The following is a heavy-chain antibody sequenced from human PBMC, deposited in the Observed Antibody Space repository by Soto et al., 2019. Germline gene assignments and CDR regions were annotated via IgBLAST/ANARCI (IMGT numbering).Heavy chain of an antibody. J-gene: IGHJ4*02. V-gene: IGHV1-18*01. CDR1: GFTFTSYA. CDR2: ISAYNGAT. CDR3: ARDFTGWPPGGVDS. Sequence: QVHLVQSGTEVKMSGASVRVSCKTSGFTFTSYAFTWVRQAPGQGLEWMGWISAYNGATNYAKNFQGRVTMTTDSTTSRTYKYLRSLKSYDPCVYFCARDFTGWPPGGVDSWGQGTLATVSA. D-gene: IGHD6-19*01.